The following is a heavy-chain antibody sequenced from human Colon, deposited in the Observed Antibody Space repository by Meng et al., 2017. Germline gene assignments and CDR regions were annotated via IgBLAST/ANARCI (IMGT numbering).Heavy chain of an antibody. CDR1: GFSFNTYA. CDR2: IGGGGYDK. Sequence: GESLNISCVASGFSFNTYAMSWVRQAPGKGLEWVSAIGGGGYDKFYADSVKGHFTISRDDSKNTLYLQMNSLRAEDTAVYYCAKDRESYNSVWDAFDIWGQGTMVTVSS. J-gene: IGHJ3*02. V-gene: IGHV3-23*01. CDR3: AKDRESYNSVWDAFDI. D-gene: IGHD1-20*01.